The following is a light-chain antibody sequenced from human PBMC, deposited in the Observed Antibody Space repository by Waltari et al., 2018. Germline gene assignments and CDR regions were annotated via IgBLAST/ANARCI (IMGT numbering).Light chain of an antibody. CDR2: GVS. Sequence: QSALTQPRSVSWSPGQSVTLSCPRTSSDVGGYTYVSWYQHPPGYAPKFVIYGVSKRPSVVPYRFSGPKSGTTASLTISGLQAEDEADYYCCSYAGSAGVVFGGGTKLTVL. V-gene: IGLV2-11*01. J-gene: IGLJ2*01. CDR3: CSYAGSAGVV. CDR1: SSDVGGYTY.